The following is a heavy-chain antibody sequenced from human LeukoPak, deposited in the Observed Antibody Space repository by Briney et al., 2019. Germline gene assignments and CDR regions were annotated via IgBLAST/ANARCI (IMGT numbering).Heavy chain of an antibody. CDR1: GFTFSSYW. J-gene: IGHJ4*02. Sequence: GGSLRLSCAASGFTFSSYWMSWVRQAPGKGLEWVSSISSSSSYIYYADSVKGRFTISRDNAKNSLYLQMNSLRAEDTAVYYCARALTTVTTNLGFDYWGQGTLVTVSS. CDR3: ARALTTVTTNLGFDY. V-gene: IGHV3-21*01. CDR2: ISSSSSYI. D-gene: IGHD4-17*01.